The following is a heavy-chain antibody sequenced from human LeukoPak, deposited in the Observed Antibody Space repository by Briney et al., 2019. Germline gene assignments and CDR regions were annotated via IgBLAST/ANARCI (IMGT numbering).Heavy chain of an antibody. J-gene: IGHJ4*02. Sequence: PGGSLRLSCTASGFTFSSYAMSWVRQAPGEGLEWASTINSSGATTYYADSVKGRSTVSRDNSENTLYLQMNSLRAEDTAVYYCAKRRGSYGPFDYWGQGTLDTVSS. CDR3: AKRRGSYGPFDY. CDR1: GFTFSSYA. CDR2: INSSGATT. V-gene: IGHV3-23*01. D-gene: IGHD1-26*01.